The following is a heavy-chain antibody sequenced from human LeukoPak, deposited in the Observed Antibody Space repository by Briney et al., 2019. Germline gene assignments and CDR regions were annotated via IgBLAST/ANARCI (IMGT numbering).Heavy chain of an antibody. D-gene: IGHD6-6*01. CDR1: GFTFSSYG. V-gene: IGHV3-33*01. J-gene: IGHJ4*02. CDR2: IWYDGSDK. Sequence: GRSLRLSCAASGFTFSSYGMHWVRQAPGKGLEWVAIIWYDGSDKYYADSVKGRFTISRDNSKNTLYLQMNSLRAEDTAVYYCAREGYSSSSSTTYFFDYWGQGTLVTVSS. CDR3: AREGYSSSSSTTYFFDY.